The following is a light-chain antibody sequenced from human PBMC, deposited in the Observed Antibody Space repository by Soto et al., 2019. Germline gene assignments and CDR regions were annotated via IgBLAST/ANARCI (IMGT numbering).Light chain of an antibody. CDR1: QSVSSS. CDR2: GAS. V-gene: IGKV3-15*01. J-gene: IGKJ4*02. CDR3: QHQR. Sequence: EIVFTHSPFTLSLSPVERATLSCRASQSVSSSSLAWYQQKPGQAPRLLIYGASTRATGIPARFSGSGSGTEFTLTISSLQSEDFAVYYCQHQRFGGGTKVDIK.